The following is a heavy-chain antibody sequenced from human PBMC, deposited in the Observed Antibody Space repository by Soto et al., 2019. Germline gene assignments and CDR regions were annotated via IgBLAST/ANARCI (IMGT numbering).Heavy chain of an antibody. CDR3: ARSFMVPVDSFDY. CDR2: VFYSGST. V-gene: IGHV4-59*11. D-gene: IGHD3-10*01. CDR1: GASINTHY. Sequence: SETLSLTCTVSGASINTHYWSWIRQSPGKGLEWIGQVFYSGSTNYNPSLKSRVTISIDTSTKQFSLKLNSVTAADTAVYYCARSFMVPVDSFDYWGQGTLVTVSS. J-gene: IGHJ4*02.